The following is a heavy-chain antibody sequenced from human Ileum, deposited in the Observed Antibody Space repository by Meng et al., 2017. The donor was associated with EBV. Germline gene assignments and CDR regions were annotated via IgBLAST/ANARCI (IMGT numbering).Heavy chain of an antibody. CDR2: IFYTGST. CDR3: ARDSNGDYGWVDP. D-gene: IGHD4-17*01. J-gene: IGHJ5*02. Sequence: QVHLQESGPGLVKPSQTLSLTCTVSGDTLFNGGHYWTWLRQPPGKGLAWIGYIFYTGSTYYNPSLKSRVTISLDLSKNQFSLNLTSVTAADTAVYYCARDSNGDYGWVDPWGQGPLVTVVS. V-gene: IGHV4-30-4*01. CDR1: GDTLFNGGHY.